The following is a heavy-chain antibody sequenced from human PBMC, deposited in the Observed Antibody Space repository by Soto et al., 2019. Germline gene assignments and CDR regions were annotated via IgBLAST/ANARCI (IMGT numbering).Heavy chain of an antibody. J-gene: IGHJ4*02. CDR3: ATYKSLYSSVRNNRHFDY. CDR2: ISYDGSNK. D-gene: IGHD6-19*01. CDR1: GFTFSSYA. Sequence: QVPLVESGGGVVQPGRSLRLSCAASGFTFSSYAMHWVRQAPGKGLEWVAVISYDGSNKYSADSVKGRFTISRDNFKNTLYLQMYSLRAEDPAVYYCATYKSLYSSVRNNRHFDYWGKGTLVTVSS. V-gene: IGHV3-30*14.